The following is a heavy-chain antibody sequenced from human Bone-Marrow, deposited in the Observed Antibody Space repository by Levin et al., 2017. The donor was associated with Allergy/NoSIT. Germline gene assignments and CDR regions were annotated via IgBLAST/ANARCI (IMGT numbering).Heavy chain of an antibody. D-gene: IGHD3-3*01. CDR3: AKDREQSYYDLWSGYFCFDC. J-gene: IGHJ4*02. CDR1: GFTFDSYA. Sequence: GGSLRLSCAASGFTFDSYAMSWVRQAPGKGLEWVSGITGSGGGAYYADSVQGRFTISRDNSKNTLYLQMTSLRAEDTAVYYCAKDREQSYYDLWSGYFCFDCWGQGTLVTVSS. V-gene: IGHV3-23*01. CDR2: ITGSGGGA.